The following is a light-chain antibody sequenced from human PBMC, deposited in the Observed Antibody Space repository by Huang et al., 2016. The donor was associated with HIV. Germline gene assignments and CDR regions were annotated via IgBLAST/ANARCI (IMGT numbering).Light chain of an antibody. CDR3: QQSYSTPRT. Sequence: DIQMTQSPSSLSAFVGDRVTINCRASQSISSYLNWYQQKPGKAPKLLIYAASSLQSGVPSRFSGSRSGTDFSRTISSMQPEDFATYYCQQSYSTPRTFGQGTKLEIK. V-gene: IGKV1-39*01. J-gene: IGKJ2*01. CDR2: AAS. CDR1: QSISSY.